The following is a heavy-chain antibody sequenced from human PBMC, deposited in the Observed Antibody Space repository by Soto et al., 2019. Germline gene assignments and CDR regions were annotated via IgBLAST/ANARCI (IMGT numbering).Heavy chain of an antibody. CDR2: ISSSSSYI. D-gene: IGHD2-2*01. Sequence: GGSLRLSCAASGFTFSSYSMNWVRQAPGKGLEWFSSISSSSSYIYYADSVKGRFTISRDNAKNSLYLQMNSLRAEDTAVYYCARDPRYCSSTSCTRYRYFDYWGQGTLVTVSS. J-gene: IGHJ4*02. V-gene: IGHV3-21*01. CDR1: GFTFSSYS. CDR3: ARDPRYCSSTSCTRYRYFDY.